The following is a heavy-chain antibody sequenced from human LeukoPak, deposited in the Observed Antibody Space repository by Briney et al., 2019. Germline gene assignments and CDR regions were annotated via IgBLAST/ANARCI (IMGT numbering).Heavy chain of an antibody. Sequence: PSETLSLTCTASGGSISSYYWSWIRQPPGKGLEWIGNIYYSGSTNYNPSLKSRVTISVDTSKNQFSLQLSSVTAADTAVYYCARSARYYDFWSAYYYYYMDVWGKGTTVTVSS. CDR3: ARSARYYDFWSAYYYYYMDV. V-gene: IGHV4-59*01. D-gene: IGHD3-3*01. CDR2: IYYSGST. CDR1: GGSISSYY. J-gene: IGHJ6*03.